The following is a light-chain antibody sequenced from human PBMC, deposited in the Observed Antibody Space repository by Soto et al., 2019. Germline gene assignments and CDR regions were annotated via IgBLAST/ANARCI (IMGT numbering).Light chain of an antibody. V-gene: IGLV2-14*03. CDR2: DVS. CDR3: SSYTSSSTPDV. CDR1: NSDVGGYTY. J-gene: IGLJ1*01. Sequence: QSALTQPASVSGSPGQSITISCTGTNSDVGGYTYVSWYQQHPGKAPKLMLYDVSNRPSGVSNRFSGSKSGNTASLTISGLQADDEADYYCSSYTSSSTPDVFGTGTKLTVL.